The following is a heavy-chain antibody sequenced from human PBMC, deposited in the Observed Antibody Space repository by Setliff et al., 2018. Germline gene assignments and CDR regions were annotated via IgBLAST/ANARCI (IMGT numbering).Heavy chain of an antibody. CDR3: ARARYSSGWYGGGGAFYYMDA. CDR1: GDPISSHF. J-gene: IGHJ6*03. Sequence: SETLSLTCTVSGDPISSHFWTWIRQPPGKGLEWVGHIYYTGSTSYNASVKSRVTVSLDTSKNQFSLKLTSVTAADTAVYYCARARYSSGWYGGGGAFYYMDAWGKGTTVTVSS. D-gene: IGHD6-19*01. V-gene: IGHV4-59*08. CDR2: IYYTGST.